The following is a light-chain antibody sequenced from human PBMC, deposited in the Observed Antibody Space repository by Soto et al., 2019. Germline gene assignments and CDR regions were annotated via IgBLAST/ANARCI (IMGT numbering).Light chain of an antibody. Sequence: EIVLTQSPGTLSLSPGERATLSCRASQSVSSTHLAWYQQKPGQAPRLLIYSASNMATGIPDRFSGSGSGTDFTLTISRLEPEDFAVYYCEQYGSSPGTFGQGTKVESK. CDR2: SAS. V-gene: IGKV3-20*01. CDR1: QSVSSTH. CDR3: EQYGSSPGT. J-gene: IGKJ1*01.